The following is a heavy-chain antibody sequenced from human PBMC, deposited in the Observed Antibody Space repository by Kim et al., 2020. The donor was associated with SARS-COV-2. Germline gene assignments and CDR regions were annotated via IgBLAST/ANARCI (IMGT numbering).Heavy chain of an antibody. Sequence: QKFRGRVAITRDTSATTAYMELSSLRSDDTAVYFCARDILAGYYIDYFDYWGQGTLVTVSS. J-gene: IGHJ4*02. CDR3: ARDILAGYYIDYFDY. V-gene: IGHV1-3*01. D-gene: IGHD3-9*01.